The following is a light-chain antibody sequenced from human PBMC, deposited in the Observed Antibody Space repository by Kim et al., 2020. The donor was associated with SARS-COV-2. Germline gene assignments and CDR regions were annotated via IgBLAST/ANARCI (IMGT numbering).Light chain of an antibody. Sequence: DIVMTQSPDSLAVSLGERATINCKSSQSILYSSTNNNYLAWYQQKPGQPPKLLIYWASTRQSGVPDRFSGSGSGTDFTLTISRLQAEDVAVYYGQQYYAYPPMFGQGTKVEIK. J-gene: IGKJ1*01. CDR2: WAS. V-gene: IGKV4-1*01. CDR1: QSILYSSTNNNY. CDR3: QQYYAYPPM.